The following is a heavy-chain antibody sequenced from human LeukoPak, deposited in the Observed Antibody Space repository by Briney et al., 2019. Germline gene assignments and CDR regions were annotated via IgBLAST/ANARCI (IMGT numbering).Heavy chain of an antibody. J-gene: IGHJ4*02. CDR2: IWCDGSNK. D-gene: IGHD6-13*01. CDR3: ATWKQQLVIDY. CDR1: GFTFSSYG. Sequence: GGSLRLSCAASGFTFSSYGMHGVRQAPGKGLEGGAVIWCDGSNKFYADSVKGRFTISRDNSKNTLYLQMNSLRAEDTAEYYCATWKQQLVIDYWGQGTLVTVSS. V-gene: IGHV3-33*01.